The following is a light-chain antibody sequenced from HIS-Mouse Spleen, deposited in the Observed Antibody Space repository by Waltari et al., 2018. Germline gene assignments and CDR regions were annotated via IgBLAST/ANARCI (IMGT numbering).Light chain of an antibody. CDR1: QSVSSY. CDR2: EAS. V-gene: IGKV3-11*01. J-gene: IGKJ3*01. CDR3: QQRSNWLFT. Sequence: EIVLTQSPATLFLAPGERATLSCRASQSVSSYLPWYQQKPGQAPRLLIYEASNRATGNPARFTGSGSGTDFTRTISSLEPEDFAGCFCQQRSNWLFTVGPGTRVDI.